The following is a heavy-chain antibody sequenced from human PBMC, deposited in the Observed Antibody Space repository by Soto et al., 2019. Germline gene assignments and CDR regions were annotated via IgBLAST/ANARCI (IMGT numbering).Heavy chain of an antibody. Sequence: SVKVSCKASGGTFSSYTISWVRQAPGQGLEWMGRIIPILGIANYAQKFQGRVTITADKSTSTAYMELSSLRSEDTAVYYCARTGVGYCSGGSRYAGAFDIWGQGTMVTVSS. J-gene: IGHJ3*02. D-gene: IGHD2-15*01. CDR1: GGTFSSYT. CDR2: IIPILGIA. CDR3: ARTGVGYCSGGSRYAGAFDI. V-gene: IGHV1-69*02.